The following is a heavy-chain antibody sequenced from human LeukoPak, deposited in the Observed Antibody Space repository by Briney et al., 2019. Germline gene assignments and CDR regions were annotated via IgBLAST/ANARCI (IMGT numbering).Heavy chain of an antibody. J-gene: IGHJ4*02. D-gene: IGHD3-9*01. CDR2: IYPGDSDT. Sequence: GESLKISCKVSGSSFTSYWIGWVRQMPGKGLEWMGVIYPGDSDTRYSPSFQGQVTISAVMSIDTAYLRWSSLKASDSAMYYCARGYYDTVTGYYRIFYFDYWGQGTLVTVSS. CDR1: GSSFTSYW. CDR3: ARGYYDTVTGYYRIFYFDY. V-gene: IGHV5-51*01.